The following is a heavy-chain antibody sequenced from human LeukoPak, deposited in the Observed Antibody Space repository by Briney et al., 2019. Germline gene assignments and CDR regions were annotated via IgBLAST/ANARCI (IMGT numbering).Heavy chain of an antibody. V-gene: IGHV3-30*18. CDR2: ISYDGTNK. D-gene: IGHD3-9*01. J-gene: IGHJ4*02. Sequence: GRSLRLSCAASGFTFSLYGMHWVRQAPGKGLEWVAIISYDGTNKYYADSVKGRFTISRDDSKYRLYLQMNSLRTEDTAVYYCAKGDPPYYDILTGKSFMTMIRGAPDYWGQGTLVTVSS. CDR1: GFTFSLYG. CDR3: AKGDPPYYDILTGKSFMTMIRGAPDY.